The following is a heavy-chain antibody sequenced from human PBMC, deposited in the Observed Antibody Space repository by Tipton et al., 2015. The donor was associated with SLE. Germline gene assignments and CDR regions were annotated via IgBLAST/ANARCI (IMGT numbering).Heavy chain of an antibody. Sequence: TLSLTCAVSGGPFSGYYWSWIRQPPGKGLEWIGEINHSGSTNYNPSLKSRVTISVDTSKNQFSLKLSSVTAADTAVYFCARLPDLWQLLVRAFDIWGQGTMVTVSS. J-gene: IGHJ3*02. V-gene: IGHV4-34*01. CDR3: ARLPDLWQLLVRAFDI. CDR1: GGPFSGYY. CDR2: INHSGST. D-gene: IGHD6-19*01.